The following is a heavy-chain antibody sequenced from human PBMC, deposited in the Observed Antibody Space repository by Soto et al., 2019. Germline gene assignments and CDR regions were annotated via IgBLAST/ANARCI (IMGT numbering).Heavy chain of an antibody. CDR2: IYYSGST. Sequence: QVQLQESGPGLVKPSETLSLTCTVSGGSISSYYWSWIRQPPGKGLEWIGYIYYSGSTNYNPSLKSRVTISVDTSKNPFSLKLSSVTAADTAVYYCARHAQRFLEWAFDYWGQGTLVTVSS. CDR3: ARHAQRFLEWAFDY. D-gene: IGHD3-3*01. J-gene: IGHJ4*02. CDR1: GGSISSYY. V-gene: IGHV4-59*08.